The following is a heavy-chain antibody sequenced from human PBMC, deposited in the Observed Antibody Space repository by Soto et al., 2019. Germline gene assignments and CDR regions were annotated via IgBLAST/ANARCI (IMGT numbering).Heavy chain of an antibody. J-gene: IGHJ5*01. V-gene: IGHV4-59*08. Sequence: PSETLSLTCSVSGGSISRYYWSWIRQPPGKGLEWIGYIYYSGSTSYNPSLRSRATISLDTSKNQFSLQLYSVTAADTAVYYCATYYSTSSCTFDPWGQGTLVTVSS. D-gene: IGHD2-2*01. CDR2: IYYSGST. CDR3: ATYYSTSSCTFDP. CDR1: GGSISRYY.